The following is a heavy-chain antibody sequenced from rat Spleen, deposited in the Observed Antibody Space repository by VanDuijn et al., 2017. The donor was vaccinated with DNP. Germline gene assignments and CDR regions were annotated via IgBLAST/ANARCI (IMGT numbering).Heavy chain of an antibody. V-gene: IGHV5-25*01. D-gene: IGHD3-8*01. CDR1: GITFSDHN. CDR2: ISSTGDNT. J-gene: IGHJ2*01. Sequence: EVQLVESGGGLVQPGRSLKLSCVVSGITFSDHNMAWVRQAPKKGLEWVASISSTGDNTYYSDSVKGRFSLSRDNAKSTLYLQVNSLRSEDTATYYCTSNPHIRTAAPFDYWGQGVMVTVSS. CDR3: TSNPHIRTAAPFDY.